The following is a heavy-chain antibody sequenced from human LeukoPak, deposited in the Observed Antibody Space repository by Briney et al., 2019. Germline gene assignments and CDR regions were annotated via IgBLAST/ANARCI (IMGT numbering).Heavy chain of an antibody. D-gene: IGHD6-19*01. J-gene: IGHJ6*04. CDR1: GGSITSDTYY. Sequence: SQTLSLTCDVSGGSITSDTYYWSWIRQPPGKGLEWIGEINHSGSTNYNPSLKSRVTISVDTSKNQFSLKLSSVTAADTAVYYCARGRGGGSGWYYYYYGMDVWGKGTTVTVSS. V-gene: IGHV4-34*01. CDR3: ARGRGGGSGWYYYYYGMDV. CDR2: INHSGST.